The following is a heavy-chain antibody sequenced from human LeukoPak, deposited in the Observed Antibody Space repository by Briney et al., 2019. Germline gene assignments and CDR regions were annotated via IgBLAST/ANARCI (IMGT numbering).Heavy chain of an antibody. CDR2: ISGSGGST. J-gene: IGHJ4*02. Sequence: GRSLRLSCAASGFTFSSYAMSWVRQAPGKGLEWVSAISGSGGSTYYADSVKGRFTISRDNSKNTLYLQMNSLKTEDTAVYYCTRLRGFDYGGNSPPDYWGQGTLVTVSS. V-gene: IGHV3-23*01. D-gene: IGHD4-23*01. CDR3: TRLRGFDYGGNSPPDY. CDR1: GFTFSSYA.